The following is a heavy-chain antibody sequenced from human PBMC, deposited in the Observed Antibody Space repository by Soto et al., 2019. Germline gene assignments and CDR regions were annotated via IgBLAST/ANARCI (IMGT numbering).Heavy chain of an antibody. CDR3: ARDPYGDYESPNTFDS. Sequence: GASVKVSCNASGYSFTGYYIHWVRPAPGQGLEWVGRINPISGGTNYAQNFQGRVAMTRDTSSSTAYMEVSRLRSDDTAVYYCARDPYGDYESPNTFDSLAQGTLVTVSS. V-gene: IGHV1-2*02. CDR2: INPISGGT. J-gene: IGHJ4*01. D-gene: IGHD4-17*01. CDR1: GYSFTGYY.